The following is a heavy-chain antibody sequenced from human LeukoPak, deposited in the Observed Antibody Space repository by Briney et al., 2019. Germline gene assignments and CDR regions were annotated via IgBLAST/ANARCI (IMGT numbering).Heavy chain of an antibody. J-gene: IGHJ3*01. D-gene: IGHD3-3*02. CDR1: GFTFSSHG. CDR3: AKIRAPAYDF. Sequence: GGSLRLSCVASGFTFSSHGMNWVRQAPGKGLEWVSGIIPSGHTTYYADSVRGRFTISRDNSRNTVYLQMNSLRAEDTAVYYCAKIRAPAYDFWGQGTMVTVSS. V-gene: IGHV3-23*01. CDR2: IIPSGHTT.